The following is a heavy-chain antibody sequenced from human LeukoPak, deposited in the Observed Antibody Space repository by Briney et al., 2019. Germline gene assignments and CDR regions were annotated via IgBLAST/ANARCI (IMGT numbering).Heavy chain of an antibody. CDR2: ISYSGNT. CDR3: MDV. V-gene: IGHV4-59*05. CDR1: GGSISSYY. Sequence: SETLSLTCTVSGGSISSYYWSWIRQPPGKRLEWIGRISYSGNTYYNPSLKSRVTISVDTSKNHFSLRLSSVTAADTAVYYYMDVWGEGTTVAVSS. J-gene: IGHJ6*03.